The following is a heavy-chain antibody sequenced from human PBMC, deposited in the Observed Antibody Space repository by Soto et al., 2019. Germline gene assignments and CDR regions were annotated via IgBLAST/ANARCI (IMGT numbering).Heavy chain of an antibody. CDR2: IYHSGSA. Sequence: QVQLQESGPGLVKPSGTLSLTCGVSGGSISSNNWWSWVRQPPGKGLEWIGEIYHSGSANYNPSLESRVTISLDKSVNQLSLNLTSVTAADTAVYYCARHADHIWFGPWGQGTLVTVSS. V-gene: IGHV4-4*02. CDR1: GGSISSNNW. J-gene: IGHJ5*02. CDR3: ARHADHIWFGP.